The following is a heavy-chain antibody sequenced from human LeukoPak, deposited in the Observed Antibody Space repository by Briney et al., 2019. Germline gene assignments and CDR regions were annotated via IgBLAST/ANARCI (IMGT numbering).Heavy chain of an antibody. CDR2: ISSSGSTI. CDR1: GFTFSSYE. CDR3: ARGDSVAAFDI. V-gene: IGHV3-48*03. Sequence: GGSLRLSCADSGFTFSSYEMNWVRQAPGKGLEWLSYISSSGSTIYYADSVKGRFTISRDNAKNSLYLQMNSLRAEDSAVYSCARGDSVAAFDIWGRGTMVTVSS. J-gene: IGHJ3*02. D-gene: IGHD2-15*01.